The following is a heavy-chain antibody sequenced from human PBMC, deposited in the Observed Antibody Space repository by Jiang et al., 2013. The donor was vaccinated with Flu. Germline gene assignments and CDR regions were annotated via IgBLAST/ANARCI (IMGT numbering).Heavy chain of an antibody. CDR2: TYYRSKWYN. D-gene: IGHD3-10*01. J-gene: IGHJ5*02. V-gene: IGHV6-1*01. CDR1: GDSVSSNSAA. Sequence: QTLSLTCAISGDSVSSNSAAWNWIRQSPSRGLEWLGRTYYRSKWYNDYAVSVKSRITINPDTSKNQFSLQLNSVTPEDTAVYYCAREGPGLLWFGEVGWFDPWGQGTLVTVSS. CDR3: AREGPGLLWFGEVGWFDP.